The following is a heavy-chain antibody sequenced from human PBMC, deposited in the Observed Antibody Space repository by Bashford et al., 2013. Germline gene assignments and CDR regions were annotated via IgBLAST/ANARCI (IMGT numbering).Heavy chain of an antibody. D-gene: IGHD6-19*01. CDR1: AFTFSTYA. V-gene: IGHV3-23*01. Sequence: SGGSLRLSCAASAFTFSTYAMTWVRQAPGKGLEWVSTISGSGGSTNYADSVKGRFTISRDNSKSTLYLQMNSLRAEDTAVYYCAKSVGAGWSKFDYWGQGTLVTVSS. CDR3: AKSVGAGWSKFDY. CDR2: ISGSGGST. J-gene: IGHJ4*02.